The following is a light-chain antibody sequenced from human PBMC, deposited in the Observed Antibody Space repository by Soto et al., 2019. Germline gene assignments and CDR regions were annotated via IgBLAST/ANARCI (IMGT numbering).Light chain of an antibody. Sequence: QSVLTQPPSGSGSPGQAVNISCVGSSSDSPYKRVSWYLQAPGTAPKLIIFEVSDRPSGVPDRFSGSKSDNTASLTISGLPAEDECAYYCGSHTSAATGVFCGGTKLTVL. CDR2: EVS. CDR1: SSDSPYKR. J-gene: IGLJ3*02. CDR3: GSHTSAATGV. V-gene: IGLV2-18*02.